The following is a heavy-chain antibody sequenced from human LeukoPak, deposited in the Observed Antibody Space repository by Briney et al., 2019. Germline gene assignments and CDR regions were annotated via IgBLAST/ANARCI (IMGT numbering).Heavy chain of an antibody. J-gene: IGHJ4*02. Sequence: GGSLRLSCAASGFTFSSYAMSWVRQAPGKGLESVSAISGSGGSTYYADSVKGRFTISRDNSKNTLYLQMNSLRAEDTAVYYCAKDLLGYYDGSGYSPFGYWGQGTLVTVSS. CDR2: ISGSGGST. CDR1: GFTFSSYA. CDR3: AKDLLGYYDGSGYSPFGY. V-gene: IGHV3-23*01. D-gene: IGHD3-22*01.